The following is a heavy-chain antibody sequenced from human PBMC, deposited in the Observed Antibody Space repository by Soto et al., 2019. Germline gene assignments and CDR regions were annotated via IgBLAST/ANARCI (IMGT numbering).Heavy chain of an antibody. J-gene: IGHJ4*02. CDR2: IIPILGLV. CDR1: GGTFSIYT. CDR3: ASRYDSSGY. Sequence: VQLVQSGAEVKKPGSSVKVSCKASGGTFSIYTISWVRQAPGQGREWMGRIIPILGLVNYAQKFQGRVTISADKATSTAYMELSSLRSEDTAVYYCASRYDSSGYWGQGTLGTVSS. V-gene: IGHV1-69*02. D-gene: IGHD3-22*01.